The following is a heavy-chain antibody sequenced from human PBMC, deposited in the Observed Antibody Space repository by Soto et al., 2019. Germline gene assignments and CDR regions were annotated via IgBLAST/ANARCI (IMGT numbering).Heavy chain of an antibody. Sequence: PSETLSLTCTVSGGSISRYYWTWIRQPPGKGLEWLGYIFYTGSTIYNPSLKSRVTISVDTSKNQFSLKLSSVTAADTAVYYCARKLAARRSWFDPWGQGTLVTVSS. D-gene: IGHD6-6*01. CDR3: ARKLAARRSWFDP. J-gene: IGHJ5*02. V-gene: IGHV4-59*12. CDR2: IFYTGST. CDR1: GGSISRYY.